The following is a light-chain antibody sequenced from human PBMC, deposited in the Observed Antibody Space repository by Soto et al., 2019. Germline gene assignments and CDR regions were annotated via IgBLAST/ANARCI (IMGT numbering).Light chain of an antibody. CDR1: RGIGDR. CDR2: TAS. Sequence: DIQMTQSPSSLSAVVGDRVTITCRASRGIGDRLAWFQQKPGKAPQFLIQTASNLQSGVPSRFSGSGSGTEFILSINSLHHEYIATYYCLQVSSFPRTFGQGTKVEIK. J-gene: IGKJ1*01. CDR3: LQVSSFPRT. V-gene: IGKV1-12*01.